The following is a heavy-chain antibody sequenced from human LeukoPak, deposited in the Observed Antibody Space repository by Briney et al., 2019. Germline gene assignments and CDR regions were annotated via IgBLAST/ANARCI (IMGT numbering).Heavy chain of an antibody. Sequence: SQTLSLTCTVSGGSISSGSYYWSWIRQPAGKGLEWIGRIYTSGSTNYNPSLKSRVTISVDTSKNQFSLKLSCVTAADTAVYYCARDLGYCSSTSCSDRGPLDYWGQGTLVTVSS. CDR1: GGSISSGSYY. CDR2: IYTSGST. D-gene: IGHD2-2*01. J-gene: IGHJ4*02. CDR3: ARDLGYCSSTSCSDRGPLDY. V-gene: IGHV4-61*02.